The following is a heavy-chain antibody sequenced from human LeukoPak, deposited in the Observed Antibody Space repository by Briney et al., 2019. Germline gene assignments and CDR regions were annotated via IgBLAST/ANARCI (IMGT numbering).Heavy chain of an antibody. CDR1: GFTLSPSW. V-gene: IGHV3-74*01. J-gene: IGHJ4*02. D-gene: IGHD3-22*01. Sequence: PGGSLRLSCAASGFTLSPSWMNWVRQAPGKGLVWVSRITSDGRNTVYADSVKGRFTISRDNSKNTLYLQMNSLRAEDTAVYYCAKLDSSGYYYFDYWGQGTLVTVSS. CDR3: AKLDSSGYYYFDY. CDR2: ITSDGRNT.